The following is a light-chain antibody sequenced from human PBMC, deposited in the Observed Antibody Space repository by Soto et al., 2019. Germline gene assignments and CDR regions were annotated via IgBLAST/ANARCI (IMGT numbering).Light chain of an antibody. V-gene: IGLV2-14*01. J-gene: IGLJ2*01. CDR3: SSYTSSSTVV. CDR1: SSDVGGYNY. Sequence: QSALTQPASMSGSPGQSITISCTGTSSDVGGYNYVSWYQQHPGKAPKLMIYKVNNRPSGVSNRFSGSKSGNTASLTISGLQAEDEADYYCSSYTSSSTVVFGGGTKVTVL. CDR2: KVN.